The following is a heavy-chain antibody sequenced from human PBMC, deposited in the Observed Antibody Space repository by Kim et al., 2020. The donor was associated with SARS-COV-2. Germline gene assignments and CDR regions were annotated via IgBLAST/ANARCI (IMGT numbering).Heavy chain of an antibody. CDR3: ATGPPGVGGMPTAPPGAFDI. Sequence: ASVKVSCKVSGYTLTELSMHWVRQAPGKGLEWMGGFDPEDGETIYAQKFQGRVTMTEDTSTDTAYMELSSLRSEDTAVYYCATGPPGVGGMPTAPPGAFDIWGQGTMVTVSS. CDR1: GYTLTELS. V-gene: IGHV1-24*01. J-gene: IGHJ3*02. CDR2: FDPEDGET. D-gene: IGHD6-19*01.